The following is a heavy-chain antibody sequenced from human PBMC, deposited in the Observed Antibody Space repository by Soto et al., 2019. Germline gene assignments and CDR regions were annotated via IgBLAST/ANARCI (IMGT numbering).Heavy chain of an antibody. CDR2: ISYDGSNK. CDR3: ARDDYFGSGSPYSDY. D-gene: IGHD3-10*01. Sequence: GGSLRLSCAASGFTFSSYGMHWVRQAPGKGLEWVAVISYDGSNKYYADSVKGRFTISRDNSKNTLYLQMNSLRAEDTAVYYCARDDYFGSGSPYSDYWGQGTLVTVSS. CDR1: GFTFSSYG. V-gene: IGHV3-30*03. J-gene: IGHJ4*02.